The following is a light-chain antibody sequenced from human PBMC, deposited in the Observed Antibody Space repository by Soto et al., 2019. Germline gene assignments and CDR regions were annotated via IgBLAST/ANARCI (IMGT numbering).Light chain of an antibody. V-gene: IGKV1-39*01. CDR2: AAS. J-gene: IGKJ1*01. Sequence: DIQMTQSPSSLSASVGDRVTITCRASQSISSYLNWYQQKPGKAPKLLIYAASSLHSGVPSRFSGSGSGTDFTLTISSLQPEDFATYYCQHSYSTLRTFGQGTKVEIK. CDR3: QHSYSTLRT. CDR1: QSISSY.